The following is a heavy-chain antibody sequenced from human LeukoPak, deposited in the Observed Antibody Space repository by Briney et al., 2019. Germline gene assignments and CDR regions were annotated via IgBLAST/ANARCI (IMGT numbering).Heavy chain of an antibody. V-gene: IGHV3-23*01. D-gene: IGHD3-10*01. CDR1: GFTFSSFA. CDR3: AREGPATMVRGVIINVDAFDI. Sequence: GGSLRLSCAPSGFTFSSFAMSWVRQAPGKGLEWVSAISGSGDNTYYADSVKGRFTISRDNSKNTLHLQMSSLRAEDTAVYYCAREGPATMVRGVIINVDAFDIWGQGTMVTVSS. CDR2: ISGSGDNT. J-gene: IGHJ3*02.